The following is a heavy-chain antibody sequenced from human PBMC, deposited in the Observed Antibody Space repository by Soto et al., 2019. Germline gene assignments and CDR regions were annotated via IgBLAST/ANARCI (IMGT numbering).Heavy chain of an antibody. D-gene: IGHD4-4*01. CDR1: GLTFGSYA. CDR2: ISGRGGST. Sequence: GGSLRLSCAASGLTFGSYAMTWVRQAPGKGLEWVSGISGRGGSTYYADSVKGRFTISRDNSKNTLYLQMNSLRAEDTAVYYCAKGRYSNVDGSYGMDVWGQGT. V-gene: IGHV3-23*01. J-gene: IGHJ6*02. CDR3: AKGRYSNVDGSYGMDV.